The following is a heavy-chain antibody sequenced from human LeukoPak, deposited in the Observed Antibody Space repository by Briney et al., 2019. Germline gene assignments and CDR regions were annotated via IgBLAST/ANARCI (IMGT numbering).Heavy chain of an antibody. J-gene: IGHJ4*02. Sequence: PGGSLRLSCATSGFTFTDYYMSWVRQAPGKGLEWVSYISNTGRNTYDAESVKGRFTISRGNARKSLYLQMNSLRVEDTAMYYCVKDFDGSGPGHWGQGTLVTVSS. CDR2: ISNTGRNT. D-gene: IGHD4-23*01. CDR1: GFTFTDYY. V-gene: IGHV3-11*01. CDR3: VKDFDGSGPGH.